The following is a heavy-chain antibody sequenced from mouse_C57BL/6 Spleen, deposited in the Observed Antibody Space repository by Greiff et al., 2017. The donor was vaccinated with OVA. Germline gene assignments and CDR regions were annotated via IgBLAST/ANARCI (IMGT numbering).Heavy chain of an antibody. J-gene: IGHJ3*01. CDR2: INPNNGGT. CDR1: GYTFTDYN. D-gene: IGHD1-1*01. Sequence: VQLKQSGPELVKPGASVKIPCKASGYTFTDYNMDWVKQSHGKSLEWIGDINPNNGGTIYNQKFKGKATLTVDKSSSTAYMELRSLTSEDTAVYYCARDYGSSPAWFAYWGQGTLVTVSA. V-gene: IGHV1-18*01. CDR3: ARDYGSSPAWFAY.